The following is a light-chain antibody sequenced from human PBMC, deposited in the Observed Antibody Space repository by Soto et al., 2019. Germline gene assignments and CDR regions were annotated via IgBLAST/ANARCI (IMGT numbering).Light chain of an antibody. CDR2: GAS. J-gene: IGKJ1*01. Sequence: AIQMTQSPSSLPASVGDRVTITCRASQDIRGDLGWYQQKPGKAPKALIYGASNLQSGVPSRFSGSGFGTDFTLTISSLQPEDFATYYCLQDRNYPRTFGQGTKVESK. CDR3: LQDRNYPRT. CDR1: QDIRGD. V-gene: IGKV1-6*01.